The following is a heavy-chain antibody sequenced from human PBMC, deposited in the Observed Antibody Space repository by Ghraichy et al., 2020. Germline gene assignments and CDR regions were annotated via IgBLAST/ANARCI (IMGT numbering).Heavy chain of an antibody. V-gene: IGHV3-53*01. CDR1: GFTVSSNY. J-gene: IGHJ4*02. CDR3: AREGLYSGAFDY. Sequence: GESLNISCAASGFTVSSNYMSWVRQAQGKGLGWGSVIYSGGSTYYAESVKGRFTISIDNSKNTLYLQMNSLRAEDTAVYYCAREGLYSGAFDYWGQGTLVTVSS. D-gene: IGHD1-26*01. CDR2: IYSGGST.